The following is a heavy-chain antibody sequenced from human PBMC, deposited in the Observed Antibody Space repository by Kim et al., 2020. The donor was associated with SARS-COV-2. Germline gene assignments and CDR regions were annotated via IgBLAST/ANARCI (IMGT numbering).Heavy chain of an antibody. CDR2: ISGSGGST. Sequence: GGSLRLSCAASGFTFSSYAMSWVRQAPGKGLEWVSAISGSGGSTYYADSVKGRFTISRDNSKNTLYLQMNSLRAEDTAVYYCAKGSRLWSGSEDIQLASWGQGTLVTVSS. V-gene: IGHV3-23*01. J-gene: IGHJ4*02. CDR3: AKGSRLWSGSEDIQLAS. D-gene: IGHD3-3*01. CDR1: GFTFSSYA.